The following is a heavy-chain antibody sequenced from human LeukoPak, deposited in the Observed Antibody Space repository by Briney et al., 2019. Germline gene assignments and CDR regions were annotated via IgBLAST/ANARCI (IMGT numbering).Heavy chain of an antibody. D-gene: IGHD2-21*02. CDR2: IIPIFGTA. Sequence: GSSVKVSCKASGGTFSSYAISWVRQAPGQGLEWMGGIIPIFGTANYAQKFQGRVTITTDESTSTAYMELRSLRSEDTAVYYCARVYCGGDCYHDAFDIWGQGTMVTVSS. CDR1: GGTFSSYA. V-gene: IGHV1-69*05. J-gene: IGHJ3*02. CDR3: ARVYCGGDCYHDAFDI.